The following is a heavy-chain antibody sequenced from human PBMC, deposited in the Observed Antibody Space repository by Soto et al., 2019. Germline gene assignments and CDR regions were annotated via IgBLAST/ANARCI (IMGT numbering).Heavy chain of an antibody. CDR1: GFTFSSYA. D-gene: IGHD3-22*01. CDR3: AKRDDGSGYIDY. V-gene: IGHV3-23*01. Sequence: GGSLRLSCAASGFTFSSYAMSWVRQAPGKGLECVSTISGTGGSTYYADSVKGRFTISRDNSKNTLYLQMNSLRAEDTAVYYCAKRDDGSGYIDYWGQGTLVTVSS. CDR2: ISGTGGST. J-gene: IGHJ4*02.